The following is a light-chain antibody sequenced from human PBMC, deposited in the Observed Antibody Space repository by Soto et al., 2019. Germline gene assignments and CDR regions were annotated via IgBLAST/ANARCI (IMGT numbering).Light chain of an antibody. CDR2: GAS. Sequence: EIVLTQSPGTLSLSPGERVTLSCRASQSVHNNYLAWYQQKPDQAPRLLIYGASTRATGISDRFSGSGSGTDFTLTISRLEPEDVGVFYCHLYNRSPYNFGQGTKLEIK. J-gene: IGKJ2*01. CDR1: QSVHNNY. V-gene: IGKV3-20*01. CDR3: HLYNRSPYN.